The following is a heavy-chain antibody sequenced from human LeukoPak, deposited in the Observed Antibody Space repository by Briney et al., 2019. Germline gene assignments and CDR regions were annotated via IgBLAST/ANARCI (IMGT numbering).Heavy chain of an antibody. CDR2: ISNSGST. D-gene: IGHD6-19*01. J-gene: IGHJ4*02. Sequence: PSETLSLTCTVSGGSISSYYWSWIRQPPGKGLEWIGYISNSGSTHYNPSLESRVTMSVDTSKNHFSLKMSSVTAADTAVYHCARGSSGYVYWGQGTLVTVSS. CDR1: GGSISSYY. V-gene: IGHV4-59*01. CDR3: ARGSSGYVY.